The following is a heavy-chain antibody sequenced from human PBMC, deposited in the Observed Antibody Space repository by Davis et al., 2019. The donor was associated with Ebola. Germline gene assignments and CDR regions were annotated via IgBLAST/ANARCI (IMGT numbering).Heavy chain of an antibody. CDR1: GYTFTTYY. Sequence: AASVKVSCKASGYTFTTYYMHWVRQAPGQGLEWMGIINPSGGSTGYVQKFQGSITMTRDTSTSTVYMELSSLRSEDTAVYYCARARSGGSRGYYSCYDYWGQGTLGKVSS. CDR2: INPSGGST. CDR3: ARARSGGSRGYYSCYDY. J-gene: IGHJ4*02. V-gene: IGHV1-46*01. D-gene: IGHD3-22*01.